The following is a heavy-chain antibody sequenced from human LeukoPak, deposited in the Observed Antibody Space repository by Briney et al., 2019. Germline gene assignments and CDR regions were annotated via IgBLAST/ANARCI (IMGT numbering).Heavy chain of an antibody. V-gene: IGHV3-66*01. D-gene: IGHD5-18*01. CDR2: IYSGGGT. J-gene: IGHJ4*02. CDR1: GFTISTNY. Sequence: PGGSLRLPCAASGFTISTNYMSWVRQAPGKGLEWVSVIYSGGGTHYADSVKGKFTISRDTSKNTLYLQMVGLRAEDTAVYYCARGHSYGDPFLVGDYWGQGTLVTVSS. CDR3: ARGHSYGDPFLVGDY.